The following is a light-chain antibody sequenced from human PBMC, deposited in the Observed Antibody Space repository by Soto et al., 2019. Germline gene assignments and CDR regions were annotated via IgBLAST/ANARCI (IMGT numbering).Light chain of an antibody. CDR3: QQANSFPLT. J-gene: IGKJ4*01. CDR1: QGISNW. Sequence: DIQMTQSPSSVSASVGDRVSITCRASQGISNWLAWYQQKPDRAPKLLIYAGSSLQSGIPSRFSGTGSGTDFTLTISSLQPEDVAAYYCQQANSFPLTFGGGTKVEIK. V-gene: IGKV1-12*01. CDR2: AGS.